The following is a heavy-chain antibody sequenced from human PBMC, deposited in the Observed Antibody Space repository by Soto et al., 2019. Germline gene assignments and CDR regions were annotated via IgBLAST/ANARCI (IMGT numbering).Heavy chain of an antibody. CDR1: GGSVSSGSYY. J-gene: IGHJ4*02. CDR2: IYYSGST. V-gene: IGHV4-61*01. CDR3: ARGLWFPLFDY. D-gene: IGHD3-10*01. Sequence: PSETLSLTCTVSGGSVSSGSYYWSWIRQPPGKGLEWIGYIYYSGSTNYNPSLKSRVTISVDTSKNQFSLKLSSVTAADTAVYYCARGLWFPLFDYWGQGTLVTVSS.